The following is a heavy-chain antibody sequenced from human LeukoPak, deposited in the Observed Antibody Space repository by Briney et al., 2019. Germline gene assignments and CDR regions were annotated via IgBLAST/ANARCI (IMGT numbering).Heavy chain of an antibody. J-gene: IGHJ4*02. V-gene: IGHV1-2*02. CDR3: ARGLYNTYPEDY. D-gene: IGHD1-1*01. CDR2: INPNSGGT. CDR1: GYTFTGYY. Sequence: ASVKVSCKASGYTFTGYYMHWVRQAPGQGLEWMGWINPNSGGTNYAQKFQGGVTMTRDTSISTAYMELSRLRSDDTAVYYCARGLYNTYPEDYWGQGTLVTVSS.